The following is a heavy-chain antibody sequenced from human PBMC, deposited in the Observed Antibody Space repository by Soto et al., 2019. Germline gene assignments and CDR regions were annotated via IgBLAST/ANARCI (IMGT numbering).Heavy chain of an antibody. Sequence: ASVKVSCKSSGYTFSSYGISWVRHAPGQGLERMGIISAYDGNTSYAQKFQGRVTMTRDTSTGTVYMELSSLRSEDTAVYYCARVLAQAINYYDSSGYYFHYWGQGTLVTVSS. CDR1: GYTFSSYG. CDR3: ARVLAQAINYYDSSGYYFHY. D-gene: IGHD3-22*01. J-gene: IGHJ4*02. V-gene: IGHV1-18*01. CDR2: ISAYDGNT.